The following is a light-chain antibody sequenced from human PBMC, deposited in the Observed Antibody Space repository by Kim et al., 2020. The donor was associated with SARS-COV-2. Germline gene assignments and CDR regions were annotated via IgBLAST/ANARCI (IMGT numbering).Light chain of an antibody. CDR2: SNN. CDR1: SSNIGSNP. V-gene: IGLV1-44*01. CDR3: AAWDDSLNGVV. J-gene: IGLJ2*01. Sequence: GQRVTLSCSGRSSNIGSNPVNWYQQLPGTAPKLLIYSNNQRPSGVPDRFSGSKSGTSASLAISGLQSEDEADYYCAAWDDSLNGVVFGGGTQLTVL.